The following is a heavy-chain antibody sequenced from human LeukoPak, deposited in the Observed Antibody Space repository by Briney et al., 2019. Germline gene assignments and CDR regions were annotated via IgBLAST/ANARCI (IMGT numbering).Heavy chain of an antibody. CDR1: GYTFTRFY. CDR3: ARIRRYQVRKGERWLPSQYYFDY. J-gene: IGHJ4*02. Sequence: GASVKVSCKASGYTFTRFYLYWLRQATGQGLEWMGWMNPNSGNTGYAQKFQGRVTITRNTSISTAYMELSSLRSEDTAVYYCARIRRYQVRKGERWLPSQYYFDYWGQGTLVTVSS. D-gene: IGHD5-24*01. CDR2: MNPNSGNT. V-gene: IGHV1-8*03.